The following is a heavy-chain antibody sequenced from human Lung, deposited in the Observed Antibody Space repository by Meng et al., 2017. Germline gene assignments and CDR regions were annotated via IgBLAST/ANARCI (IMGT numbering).Heavy chain of an antibody. D-gene: IGHD3-10*01. V-gene: IGHV4-31*03. CDR1: GGSISSGVYY. J-gene: IGHJ4*02. CDR3: AREADGSGRLDY. CDR2: IHYTGRT. Sequence: QVHLQESGPGLVEPSQTLSLTCTVSGGSISSGVYYWSWIRQHPGKGLEWIGHIHYTGRTYYNPSLESRITISVDTSKSQFSLRLSSMTAADAAVYYCAREADGSGRLDYWGQGTLVTVSS.